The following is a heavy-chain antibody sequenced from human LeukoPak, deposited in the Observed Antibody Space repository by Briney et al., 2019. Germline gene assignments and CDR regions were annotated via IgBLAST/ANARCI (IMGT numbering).Heavy chain of an antibody. Sequence: GASVKVSCKASGYTFTNYGFSWVRQAPGQGLEWMGWINAYNGDTHYAQNLQGRLTMTTDTSTSMAFMELRRLRPDDTAVYFCARWGLVAPGTYYYYYMDVWGRGTTVTVSS. V-gene: IGHV1-18*01. CDR2: INAYNGDT. CDR1: GYTFTNYG. J-gene: IGHJ6*03. D-gene: IGHD3-16*01. CDR3: ARWGLVAPGTYYYYYMDV.